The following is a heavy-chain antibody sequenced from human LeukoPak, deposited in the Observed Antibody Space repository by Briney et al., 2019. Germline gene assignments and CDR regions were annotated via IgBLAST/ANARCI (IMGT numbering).Heavy chain of an antibody. J-gene: IGHJ4*02. D-gene: IGHD1-26*01. CDR3: ARSIVGATSE. CDR1: GYSISSGYY. V-gene: IGHV4-38-2*01. CDR2: VYHSGST. Sequence: PSETLSLTCALSGYSISSGYYWGWIRQPPGKGLEGFGSVYHSGSTYYNPSLESRVTISVETSQNQFYLKLSSVTAADTAVYCCARSIVGATSEWGQGTLVTVSA.